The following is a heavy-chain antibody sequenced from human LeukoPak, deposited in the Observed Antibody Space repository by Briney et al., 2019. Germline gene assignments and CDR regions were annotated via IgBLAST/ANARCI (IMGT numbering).Heavy chain of an antibody. V-gene: IGHV4-59*08. D-gene: IGHD3-22*01. CDR2: GHYTGNS. CDR1: GASISDYY. CDR3: ARHDNSGYYSLHY. Sequence: SETLSLTCTVSGASISDYYWSWIPQPPGKGLEWIGFGHYTGNSNYNPSLKSRVTTSVDTSKKQFSLKLISVTAADTAVYYCARHDNSGYYSLHYWGQGALVTVSS. J-gene: IGHJ4*02.